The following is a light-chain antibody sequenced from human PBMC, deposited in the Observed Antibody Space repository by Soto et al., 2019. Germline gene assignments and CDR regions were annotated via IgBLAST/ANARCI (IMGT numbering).Light chain of an antibody. CDR1: QGISSY. Sequence: DILLTQSAAFLSASLRDRVIVICRASQGISSYLAWYQQKPGKAPKLLIYAASTLQSGVPSRFSGSGSGTEFTLTIRSLKPDDFATYYCQQYNSYSFGQGTKVDIK. V-gene: IGKV1-9*01. CDR2: AAS. J-gene: IGKJ1*01. CDR3: QQYNSYS.